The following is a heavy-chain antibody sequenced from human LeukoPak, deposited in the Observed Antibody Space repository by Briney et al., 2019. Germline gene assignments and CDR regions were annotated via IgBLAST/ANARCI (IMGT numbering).Heavy chain of an antibody. D-gene: IGHD3-9*01. CDR2: IYHSGST. CDR1: GGSISSSNW. Sequence: SGTLSLTCAVSGGSISSSNWWSWVRQPPGKGLEWIGEIYHSGSTNYNPSLKSRVTISVDKSKNRFSLKLSSVTAADTAVYYCARDRAYDILTGYYDDAFDIWGQGTMVTVSS. J-gene: IGHJ3*02. CDR3: ARDRAYDILTGYYDDAFDI. V-gene: IGHV4-4*02.